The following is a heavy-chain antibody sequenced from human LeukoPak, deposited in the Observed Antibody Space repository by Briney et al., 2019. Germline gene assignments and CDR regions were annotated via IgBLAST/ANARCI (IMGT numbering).Heavy chain of an antibody. CDR3: AKVVYYDILTFDY. Sequence: GGCLRLSCAASGFTFSSYGMHWVRQAPGKGLEWVAVISYDGSNKYYADSVKGRFTISRDNSKNTLYLQMNSLRAEDTAVYYCAKVVYYDILTFDYWGQGTLVTVSS. V-gene: IGHV3-30*18. J-gene: IGHJ4*02. D-gene: IGHD3-9*01. CDR1: GFTFSSYG. CDR2: ISYDGSNK.